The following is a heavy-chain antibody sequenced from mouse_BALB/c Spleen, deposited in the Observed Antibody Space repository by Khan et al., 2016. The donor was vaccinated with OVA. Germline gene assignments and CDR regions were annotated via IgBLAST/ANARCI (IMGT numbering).Heavy chain of an antibody. CDR2: ISAGGSYT. CDR1: GYTFSNYA. CDR3: ARELLSVVVPSPFAY. D-gene: IGHD1-1*01. J-gene: IGHJ3*01. V-gene: IGHV5-9-3*01. Sequence: EVELVESGGGLVKPGGSLKLSCAVSGYTFSNYAMSWVRQTPEKRLEWVATISAGGSYTYYPDSLQGRFTLSRDNSKNTLYLQMWSLRTAQTAIYTCARELLSVVVPSPFAYWGQGTLVTVSA.